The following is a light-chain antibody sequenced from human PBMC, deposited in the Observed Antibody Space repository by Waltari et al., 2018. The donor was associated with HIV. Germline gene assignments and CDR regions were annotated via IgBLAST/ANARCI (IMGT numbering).Light chain of an antibody. Sequence: EIVLSQSPGTLSLSPGERATLSCRARQRVSANYLAWYQHKPGQAPRLLIYGVSSRAYGIPDRFSGSGSGTDFTLTISRLEPEDFALYYCQQYSSSPRTFGQGTKVEIK. CDR1: QRVSANY. CDR3: QQYSSSPRT. V-gene: IGKV3-20*01. CDR2: GVS. J-gene: IGKJ1*01.